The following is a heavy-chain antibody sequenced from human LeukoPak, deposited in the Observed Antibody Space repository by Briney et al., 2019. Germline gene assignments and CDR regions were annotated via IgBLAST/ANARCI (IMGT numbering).Heavy chain of an antibody. V-gene: IGHV3-7*03. J-gene: IGHJ4*02. Sequence: GGCLRLSCAASGFTFNNHWMTWVRQAPGKGLEWVANIKPDGNEKYYVDSVKGRFAISRDNAKNSLYLQMNSLRVEDTAVYYCARHYYHGSGHGGYWGQGTLVTVSS. D-gene: IGHD3-22*01. CDR3: ARHYYHGSGHGGY. CDR1: GFTFNNHW. CDR2: IKPDGNEK.